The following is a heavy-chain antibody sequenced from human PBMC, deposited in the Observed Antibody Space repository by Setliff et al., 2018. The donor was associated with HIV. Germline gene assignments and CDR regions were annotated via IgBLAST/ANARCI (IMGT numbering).Heavy chain of an antibody. Sequence: PSETLSLTCIVSGGSISGYYWSWVRQPPEKRLELIGFIHYSGSSDYNPPLKSRITISVDMSRNQFSLVLSSVTAADTAVYYCARFQAWQLGRRGGYYYYMDVWGKGTTVTVSS. J-gene: IGHJ6*03. D-gene: IGHD1-1*01. V-gene: IGHV4-59*01. CDR2: IHYSGSS. CDR3: ARFQAWQLGRRGGYYYYMDV. CDR1: GGSISGYY.